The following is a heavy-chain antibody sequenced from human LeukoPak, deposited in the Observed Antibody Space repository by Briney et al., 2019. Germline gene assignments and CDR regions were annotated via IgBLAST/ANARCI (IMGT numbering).Heavy chain of an antibody. V-gene: IGHV3-43*02. CDR1: GFTFDDHP. CDR3: AKKSGAPANFDY. CDR2: ISGDGTST. D-gene: IGHD6-13*01. Sequence: GGSLRLSCATSGFTFDDHPMHWVRQAPGKGLEWISLISGDGTSTYYADSVKGRLTISRDNSKNSLYLQMNSLRTEDTALYYCAKKSGAPANFDYWGRGTLVTVSS. J-gene: IGHJ4*02.